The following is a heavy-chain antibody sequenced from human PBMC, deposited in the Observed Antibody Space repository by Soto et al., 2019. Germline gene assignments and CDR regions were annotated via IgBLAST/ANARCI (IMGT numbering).Heavy chain of an antibody. CDR2: INHSGST. Sequence: SETLSLTCAVYGGSFSGYYWSWIRQPPGKGLEWIGEINHSGSTNYNPSLKSRVTISVDTSKNQFSLKLSSVTAADTAVYYCARRWQWLPRFDPWGQGTLVTVSS. D-gene: IGHD6-19*01. J-gene: IGHJ5*02. CDR3: ARRWQWLPRFDP. CDR1: GGSFSGYY. V-gene: IGHV4-34*01.